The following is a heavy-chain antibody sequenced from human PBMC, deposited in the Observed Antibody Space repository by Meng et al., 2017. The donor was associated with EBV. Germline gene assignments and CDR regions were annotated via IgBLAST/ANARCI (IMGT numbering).Heavy chain of an antibody. Sequence: QVQLVQSGAGGKKPGASVKVSVKATVYTFTSIGICWLRHAPGQGLEWMGWNSAYNVNTNYAQNLQGRVTMTTDTSTSTAYMELRSLRSDDTAVYYCARGLDYFDYWGQGTLVTVFS. CDR3: ARGLDYFDY. J-gene: IGHJ4*02. CDR2: NSAYNVNT. V-gene: IGHV1-18*01. CDR1: VYTFTSIG.